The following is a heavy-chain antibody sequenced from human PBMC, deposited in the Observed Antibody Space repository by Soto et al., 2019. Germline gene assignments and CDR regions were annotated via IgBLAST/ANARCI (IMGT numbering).Heavy chain of an antibody. V-gene: IGHV3-33*01. CDR3: AREDIVVVPAADYYYYGMDV. CDR2: IWYDGSNK. CDR1: GFTFSSYG. D-gene: IGHD2-2*01. Sequence: GGSLRLSCAASGFTFSSYGMHWVRQAPGKGLEWVAVIWYDGSNKYYADSVKGRFTISRDNSKNTLYLQMNSLRAEDTAVYYCAREDIVVVPAADYYYYGMDVWGQGTTVTVSS. J-gene: IGHJ6*02.